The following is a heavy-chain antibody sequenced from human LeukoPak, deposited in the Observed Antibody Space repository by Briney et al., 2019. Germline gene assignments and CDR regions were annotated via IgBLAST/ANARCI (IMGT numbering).Heavy chain of an antibody. CDR1: GYTFTSYD. J-gene: IGHJ6*03. Sequence: ASVKVSCKASGYTFTSYDINWVRQATGQGLEWMGWMNPNSGNTGYAQKFQGRVTITRNTSISTAYMELSSLRSEDTAVYYCARGVYSGSYYYYYMDVWGKGTTVTVSS. V-gene: IGHV1-8*03. CDR3: ARGVYSGSYYYYYMDV. D-gene: IGHD1-26*01. CDR2: MNPNSGNT.